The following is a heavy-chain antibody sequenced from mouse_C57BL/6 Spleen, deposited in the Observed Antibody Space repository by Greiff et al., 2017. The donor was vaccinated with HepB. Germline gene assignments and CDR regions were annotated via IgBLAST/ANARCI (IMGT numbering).Heavy chain of an antibody. CDR1: GYSITSGYY. CDR3: ARGDYAYFDY. V-gene: IGHV3-6*01. Sequence: DVHLVESGPGLVKPSQSLSLTCSVTGYSITSGYYWNWIRQFPGNKLEWMGYISYDGSNNYNPSLKNRISITRDTSKNQFFLKLNSVTTEDTATYYCARGDYAYFDYWGQGTTLTVSS. J-gene: IGHJ2*01. D-gene: IGHD2-4*01. CDR2: ISYDGSN.